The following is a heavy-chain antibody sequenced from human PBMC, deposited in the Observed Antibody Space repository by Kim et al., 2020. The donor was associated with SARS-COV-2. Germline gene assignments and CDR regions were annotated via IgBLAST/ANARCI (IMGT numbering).Heavy chain of an antibody. CDR1: GGSISTYY. D-gene: IGHD3-10*01. Sequence: SETLSLTCTVSGGSISTYYWSWIRQPPGKGLEWIGYIYYSGSTNYNPSLKSRVTISVDSSKNQFSLNLSSVTAADTAVYYCARSDYSGSGSYAVNWFDPWGQGTLVTVSS. V-gene: IGHV4-59*08. CDR2: IYYSGST. CDR3: ARSDYSGSGSYAVNWFDP. J-gene: IGHJ5*02.